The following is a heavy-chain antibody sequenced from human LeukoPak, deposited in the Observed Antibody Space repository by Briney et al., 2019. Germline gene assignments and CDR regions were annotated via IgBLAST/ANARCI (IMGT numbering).Heavy chain of an antibody. J-gene: IGHJ4*02. CDR1: GFTFSSYA. CDR3: AKDLDHRPHDSELLWFGELPYY. D-gene: IGHD3-10*01. CDR2: ISYDGSNK. Sequence: GGSLRLSCAASGFTFSSYAMSGVRQAPGKGLEWVALISYDGSNKYYADSVKGRFTISRDNSKNTLYLQMNSLRAEDTAVYYCAKDLDHRPHDSELLWFGELPYYWGQGTLVTVSS. V-gene: IGHV3-30*18.